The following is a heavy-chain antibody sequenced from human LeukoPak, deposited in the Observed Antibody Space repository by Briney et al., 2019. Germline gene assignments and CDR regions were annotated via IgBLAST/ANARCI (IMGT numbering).Heavy chain of an antibody. Sequence: ASVKVSCKASGYTFTGYYMHWVRQAPGQGLEWMGWINPNSGGTNYAQKFQGRVTMTRDTSISTAYMELSRLRSDDTAVYYCARPYCSGGSCFGPTSHYYYYMDVWGKGTTVTVSS. D-gene: IGHD2-15*01. CDR3: ARPYCSGGSCFGPTSHYYYYMDV. CDR1: GYTFTGYY. V-gene: IGHV1-2*02. CDR2: INPNSGGT. J-gene: IGHJ6*03.